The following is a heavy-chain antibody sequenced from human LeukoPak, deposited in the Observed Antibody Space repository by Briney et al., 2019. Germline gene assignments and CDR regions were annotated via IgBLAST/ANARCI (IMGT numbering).Heavy chain of an antibody. D-gene: IGHD1-26*01. V-gene: IGHV4-39*01. Sequence: SETLSLTCTVSGGSISSSRYYWGWIRQPPGKGLEWIGSIYYSGSTYYNPSLKSRVTISVDTSKNQFSLKLSSVTAADTAVYYCARVVGATGGGYYYYYYGMDVWGQGTTVTVSS. J-gene: IGHJ6*02. CDR3: ARVVGATGGGYYYYYYGMDV. CDR2: IYYSGST. CDR1: GGSISSSRYY.